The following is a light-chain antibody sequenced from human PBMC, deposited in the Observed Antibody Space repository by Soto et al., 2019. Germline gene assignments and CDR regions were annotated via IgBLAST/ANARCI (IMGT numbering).Light chain of an antibody. CDR3: QQYGRSRT. J-gene: IGKJ1*01. CDR2: AAS. Sequence: IQMTQSPSAMSASLGDRVTITCRASQGISNSLAWFQQKPGKVPKRLISAASSLESGVPPRFSGSGSGTDFTLTISRLEPEDFAVYYCQQYGRSRTFGQGTKVDIK. CDR1: QGISNS. V-gene: IGKV1-17*03.